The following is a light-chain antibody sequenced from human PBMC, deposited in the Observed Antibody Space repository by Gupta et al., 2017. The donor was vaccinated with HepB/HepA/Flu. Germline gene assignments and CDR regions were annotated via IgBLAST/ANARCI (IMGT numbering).Light chain of an antibody. J-gene: IGKJ1*01. CDR3: QQYDNTPPT. CDR2: WAY. Sequence: DLVMTQSPDSLTVSLGERVTINCKSSRSGFFNYGSKDFLVWYQQKAGQPPKLLLYWAYRRKYGVPDRFSGRGSGTDFTLTISGLQAEDAAVYYCQQYDNTPPTFGQGTKVEIK. CDR1: RSGFFNYGSKDF. V-gene: IGKV4-1*01.